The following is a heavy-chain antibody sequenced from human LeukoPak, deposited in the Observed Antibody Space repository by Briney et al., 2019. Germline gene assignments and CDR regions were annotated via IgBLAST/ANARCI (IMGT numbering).Heavy chain of an antibody. CDR1: GYTLTELS. CDR2: FDPEDGET. J-gene: IGHJ5*02. D-gene: IGHD6-13*01. CDR3: ATDRGIDNWFDP. Sequence: ASVKVSCKVSGYTLTELSMHWVRQAPGKGLEWMGGFDPEDGETIYAQKFQGRVTMTEDTSTDTAYVELSSLRSEDTAVYYCATDRGIDNWFDPWGQGTLVTVSS. V-gene: IGHV1-24*01.